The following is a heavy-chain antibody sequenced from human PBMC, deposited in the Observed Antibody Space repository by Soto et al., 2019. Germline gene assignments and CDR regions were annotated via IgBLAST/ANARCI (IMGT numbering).Heavy chain of an antibody. CDR1: GDSVSSESHY. J-gene: IGHJ6*02. V-gene: IGHV4-61*01. Sequence: PXETLSLTCAMAGDSVSSESHYWSWIRQTPGKGLEWIGYIYYTGSTNYNPSLKGRVTMSVDTSSDQVSLRLRSVTRADTAVYYCARDQYDFRSGCYYYAMEVWGQGSKVTVSS. D-gene: IGHD3-3*01. CDR3: ARDQYDFRSGCYYYAMEV. CDR2: IYYTGST.